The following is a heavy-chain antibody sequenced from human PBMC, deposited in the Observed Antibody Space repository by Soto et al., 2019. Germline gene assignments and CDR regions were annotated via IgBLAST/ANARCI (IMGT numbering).Heavy chain of an antibody. D-gene: IGHD2-2*01. Sequence: QVQLVESGGGVVQPGRSLRLSCAASGFTFSSYGMHWVRQAPGKGLEWVAAIWYDGSNKYYADSVKGRFTISRDNSKNTLYLQMNSLRAEDTAVYYCARAPAAMRRVNYYYSYMDVWGKGTTVTVSS. CDR1: GFTFSSYG. CDR3: ARAPAAMRRVNYYYSYMDV. J-gene: IGHJ6*03. V-gene: IGHV3-33*01. CDR2: IWYDGSNK.